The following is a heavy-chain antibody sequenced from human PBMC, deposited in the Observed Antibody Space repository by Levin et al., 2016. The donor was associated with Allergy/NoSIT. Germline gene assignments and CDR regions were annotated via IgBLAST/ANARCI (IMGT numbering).Heavy chain of an antibody. J-gene: IGHJ4*02. CDR1: GYTFTSYG. D-gene: IGHD6-19*01. CDR2: INGYNGDK. CDR3: ARDMKSSSGHGYFDY. Sequence: ASVKVSCKASGYTFTSYGISWVRQAPGQGLEWMAWINGYNGDKNSAWKLQGRVTMTTDTSTSTAYMELRSLRSDDTAVYYCARDMKSSSGHGYFDYWGQGTLVTVSS. V-gene: IGHV1-18*04.